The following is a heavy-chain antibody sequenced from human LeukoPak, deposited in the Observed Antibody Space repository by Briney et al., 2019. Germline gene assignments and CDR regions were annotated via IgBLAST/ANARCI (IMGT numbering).Heavy chain of an antibody. CDR2: TYYSGST. D-gene: IGHD2-21*02. CDR3: ASAGVVTALSFDY. Sequence: SETLPLTCTVSGGSISSYYWSWIRQPPGKGLEWIGYTYYSGSTNYNPSLKSRVTISVDTSKNQFSLKLSSVTAADTAVYYCASAGVVTALSFDYWGQGTLVTVSS. V-gene: IGHV4-59*01. J-gene: IGHJ4*02. CDR1: GGSISSYY.